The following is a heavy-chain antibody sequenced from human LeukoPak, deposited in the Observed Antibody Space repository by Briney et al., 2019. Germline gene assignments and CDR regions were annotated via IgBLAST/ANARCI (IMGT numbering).Heavy chain of an antibody. CDR3: ARGPSEALAARRLDP. CDR2: IYTSWGT. J-gene: IGHJ5*02. Sequence: SETLSLTCTVSGGSISSYYWSWIRQPAGQGLEWIGGIYTSWGTDYNPSLKSRVTMSVDTSKNQFYLKLSSVTAADTAVYYCARGPSEALAARRLDPWGQGTLVTVSS. D-gene: IGHD6-6*01. V-gene: IGHV4-4*07. CDR1: GGSISSYY.